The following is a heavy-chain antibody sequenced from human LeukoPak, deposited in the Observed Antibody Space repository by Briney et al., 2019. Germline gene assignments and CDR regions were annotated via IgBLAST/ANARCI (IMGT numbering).Heavy chain of an antibody. D-gene: IGHD4-17*01. CDR3: GRDPNGDYVGAFDF. Sequence: GGSLRLSCEASGFTFSNYAMTWVRQAPGKGLEWVSSIRGSDASTFYADSVKGRFTMSRDSSKSTLYLQMNSLRVGDTAVYYCGRDPNGDYVGAFDFGGQGTLVTVSS. CDR2: IRGSDAST. V-gene: IGHV3-23*01. CDR1: GFTFSNYA. J-gene: IGHJ3*01.